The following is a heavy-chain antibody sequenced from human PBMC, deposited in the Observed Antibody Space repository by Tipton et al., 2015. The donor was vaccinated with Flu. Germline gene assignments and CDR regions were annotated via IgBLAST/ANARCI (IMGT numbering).Heavy chain of an antibody. CDR3: ARDRGWPAALDY. Sequence: TLSLTCTVSGYSISSGYYWGWIRQPPGKGLEWIGNIYHSGGTYYNPSLRSRVTISVDTSRNQFSLNLKSVTAADTAVYYCARDRGWPAALDYWSQGILVTVSS. CDR1: GYSISSGYY. J-gene: IGHJ4*02. D-gene: IGHD3-10*01. V-gene: IGHV4-38-2*02. CDR2: IYHSGGT.